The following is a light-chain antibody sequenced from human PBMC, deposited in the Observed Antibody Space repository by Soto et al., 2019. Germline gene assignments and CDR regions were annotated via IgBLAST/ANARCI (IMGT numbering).Light chain of an antibody. Sequence: EIVLTQSPGTLSLSPGERATLSCRASQSVSSSYVAWYQQKPGQAPRLLIDGASSRATGIPDRFSGRGPGTDFTRTISRLEPEDFAVYDCQQYLSSPWTFGQGAKVDIK. CDR1: QSVSSSY. J-gene: IGKJ1*01. CDR3: QQYLSSPWT. V-gene: IGKV3-20*01. CDR2: GAS.